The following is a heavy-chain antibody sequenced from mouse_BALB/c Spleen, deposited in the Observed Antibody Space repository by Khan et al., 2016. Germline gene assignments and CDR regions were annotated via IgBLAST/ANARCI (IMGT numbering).Heavy chain of an antibody. CDR1: GYTFSRYW. D-gene: IGHD1-2*01. Sequence: QGRRQQSGAELMKPGASVKISCKATGYTFSRYWIEWVKQSPGHGLEWIGEFFPGSAPTNYNENFKAKATFTADTSSNTASLQLSSLTSEASAFYYGASGIATATFDYWGQGTPLTVSS. J-gene: IGHJ2*01. CDR2: FFPGSAPT. CDR3: ASGIATATFDY. V-gene: IGHV1-9*01.